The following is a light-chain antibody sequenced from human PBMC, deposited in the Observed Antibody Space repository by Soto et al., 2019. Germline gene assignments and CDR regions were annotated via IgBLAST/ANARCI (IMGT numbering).Light chain of an antibody. V-gene: IGKV1-5*03. Sequence: DIQMTQSPSTLSASVGDRVTITCRASQSSTRWLAWYQQKPGKAPKVLIYEASSLESGVPSRFSGSGSGTEFTLTINSLEPDDFATYYCQQYNTYPATFGPGTKVELK. CDR3: QQYNTYPAT. J-gene: IGKJ1*01. CDR2: EAS. CDR1: QSSTRW.